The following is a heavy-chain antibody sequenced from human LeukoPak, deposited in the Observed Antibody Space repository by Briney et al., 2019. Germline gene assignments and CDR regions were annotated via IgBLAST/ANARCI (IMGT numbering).Heavy chain of an antibody. CDR1: GFTFSSYT. CDR3: ASCLSVSSWFDP. CDR2: IRSGSTYI. V-gene: IGHV3-21*01. D-gene: IGHD5/OR15-5a*01. J-gene: IGHJ5*02. Sequence: GGSLRLSCAASGFTFSSYTMNWVRQAPGKGLQWVSSIRSGSTYIYYADSVKGRFTISRDNAKNSLYLQMNSLRAEDTAVYYCASCLSVSSWFDPWGQGTLVTVSS.